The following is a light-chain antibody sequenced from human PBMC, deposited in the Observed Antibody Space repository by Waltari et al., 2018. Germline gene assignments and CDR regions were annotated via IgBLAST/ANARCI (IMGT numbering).Light chain of an antibody. V-gene: IGKV1-8*01. CDR1: QGISSY. Sequence: AIRMTQSPSSLSASTGDRVTITCRASQGISSYLAWYQQKPGKAPKLLIYAASTLQSWVPSRFSGSGSGTDFTLTISCLQSEDFATYYCQQYYSYPQTFGPGTKVDIK. CDR2: AAS. J-gene: IGKJ3*01. CDR3: QQYYSYPQT.